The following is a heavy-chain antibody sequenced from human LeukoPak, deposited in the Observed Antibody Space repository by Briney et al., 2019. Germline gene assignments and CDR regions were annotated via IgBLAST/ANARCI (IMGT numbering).Heavy chain of an antibody. CDR3: ARGSGQGYSAYDWESKSFYC. V-gene: IGHV3-73*01. Sequence: PGGSLRLSCAASGFTFSGSAIHWVRQSSGKGLEWVGQIDKKDKGYATATAYAASVKGRFTISRDNSKNTLYLQMNSLRAEDTAVYYCARGSGQGYSAYDWESKSFYCWGQGTLVTVFS. CDR1: GFTFSGSA. D-gene: IGHD5-12*01. CDR2: IDKKDKGYATAT. J-gene: IGHJ4*02.